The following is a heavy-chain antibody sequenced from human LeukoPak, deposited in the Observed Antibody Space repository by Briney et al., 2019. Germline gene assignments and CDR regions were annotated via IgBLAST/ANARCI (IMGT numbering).Heavy chain of an antibody. CDR3: ARESTMVTQSSLIDY. Sequence: PGGSLRLSCAASGFTFSDYYMSWIRQAPGKGLEWVSYISSSGSTIYYADSVKGRFTISRDNAKNSLYLQMNSLRAEDTTVYYCARESTMVTQSSLIDYWGQGTLVTVSS. J-gene: IGHJ4*02. D-gene: IGHD3-10*01. V-gene: IGHV3-11*01. CDR2: ISSSGSTI. CDR1: GFTFSDYY.